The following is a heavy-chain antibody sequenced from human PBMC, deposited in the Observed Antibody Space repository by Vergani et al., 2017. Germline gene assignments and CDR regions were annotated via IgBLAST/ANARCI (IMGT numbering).Heavy chain of an antibody. V-gene: IGHV3-23*01. Sequence: EFHLLESGGGLVQSGGSLRLSCAASGFTFSTYAMTWVRQAPGKGLEWVSTISSDGGSTYYADSVKGRFTISRDNSKNTLSLQMNSLTAEDTAIYYCAGPQGTSAYYYGGFDYWGQGILVTVSS. CDR3: AGPQGTSAYYYGGFDY. CDR1: GFTFSTYA. J-gene: IGHJ4*02. CDR2: ISSDGGST. D-gene: IGHD3-22*01.